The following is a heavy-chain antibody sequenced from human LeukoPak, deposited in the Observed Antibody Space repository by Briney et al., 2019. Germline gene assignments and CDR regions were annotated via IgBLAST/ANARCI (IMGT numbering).Heavy chain of an antibody. CDR2: ISGSGGST. D-gene: IGHD1-1*01. Sequence: GGSLRLSCAASGFTLSSYAMSWVRQAPGKGLEWVSAISGSGGSTYYADSVKGRFTISRDISKNTLYLQMNSLRAEDTAVYYCATPGYLPREFAFDIWGQGTMVTVSS. J-gene: IGHJ3*02. CDR3: ATPGYLPREFAFDI. CDR1: GFTLSSYA. V-gene: IGHV3-23*01.